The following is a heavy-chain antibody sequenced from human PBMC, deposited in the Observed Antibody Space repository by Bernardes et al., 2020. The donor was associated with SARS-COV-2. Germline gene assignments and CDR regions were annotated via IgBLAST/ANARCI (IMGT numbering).Heavy chain of an antibody. CDR3: ARDRGYSSSFHGMDV. Sequence: GGSLRLSCEASGFTFNNFGMHWVRQAPGKGLEWVAVIWYDGSNKYYADSVKGRFTISRDNSKNTLYLQMNSLRAEDTAVYYCARDRGYSSSFHGMDVWGQGTTVTVSS. CDR1: GFTFNNFG. CDR2: IWYDGSNK. V-gene: IGHV3-33*08. J-gene: IGHJ6*02. D-gene: IGHD6-13*01.